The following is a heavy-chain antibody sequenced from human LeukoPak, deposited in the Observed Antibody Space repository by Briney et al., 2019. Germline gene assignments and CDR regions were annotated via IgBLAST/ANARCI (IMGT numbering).Heavy chain of an antibody. Sequence: RASETLSLTCTVSGGSISSYYWSWIRQPPGKGLEWIGEINHSGSTNYNPSLKSRVTISVVTSKNQLSLKLSSVTAADTAVYYCARARKRQLNYWGQGTLVTVSS. CDR3: ARARKRQLNY. J-gene: IGHJ4*02. D-gene: IGHD5-24*01. CDR2: INHSGST. CDR1: GGSISSYY. V-gene: IGHV4-34*01.